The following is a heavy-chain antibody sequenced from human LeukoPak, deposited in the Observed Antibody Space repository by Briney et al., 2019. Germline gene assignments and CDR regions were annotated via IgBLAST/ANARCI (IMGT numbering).Heavy chain of an antibody. J-gene: IGHJ4*02. CDR2: ISYDGSNK. D-gene: IGHD3-3*01. CDR3: AKSGTENYDFWSGYSYYFDY. CDR1: GFTFSSYA. V-gene: IGHV3-30-3*02. Sequence: GGSLRLSCAASGFTFSSYAMHWVRQAPGKGLEWVAVISYDGSNKYYADSVKGRFTISRDNSKNTLYPQMNSLRAEDTAVYYCAKSGTENYDFWSGYSYYFDYWGQGTLVTVSS.